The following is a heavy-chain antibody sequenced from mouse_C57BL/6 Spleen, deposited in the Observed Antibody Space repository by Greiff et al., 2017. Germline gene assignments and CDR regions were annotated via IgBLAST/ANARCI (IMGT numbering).Heavy chain of an antibody. CDR2: ISSGGSYT. J-gene: IGHJ1*03. Sequence: VQLKESGGDLVKPGGSLKLSCAASGFTFSSYGMSWVRQTPDKRLEWVATISSGGSYTYYPDSVKGRFTISRDNAKNTLYLQMSSLKSEDTAMYYCARNAGGSTMVTTGYFDVWGTGTTVTVSS. CDR3: ARNAGGSTMVTTGYFDV. V-gene: IGHV5-6*01. CDR1: GFTFSSYG. D-gene: IGHD2-2*01.